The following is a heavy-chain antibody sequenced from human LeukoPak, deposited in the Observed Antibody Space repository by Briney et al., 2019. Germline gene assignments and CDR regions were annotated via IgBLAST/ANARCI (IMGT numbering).Heavy chain of an antibody. Sequence: PGRSLRLSCAASGFTFSSYGMHWVRQAPGKGLEWVAIISYDGSNKYFADSVKGRFTISRDNSKNTLYLQMNSLRAEDTAVYYCAKDRDLHLVHYFDYWGQGTLVTVSS. CDR1: GFTFSSYG. CDR3: AKDRDLHLVHYFDY. CDR2: ISYDGSNK. J-gene: IGHJ4*02. D-gene: IGHD6-13*01. V-gene: IGHV3-30*18.